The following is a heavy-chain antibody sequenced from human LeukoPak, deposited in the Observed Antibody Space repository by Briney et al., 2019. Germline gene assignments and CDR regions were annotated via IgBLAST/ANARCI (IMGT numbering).Heavy chain of an antibody. CDR1: GYTFTSYG. D-gene: IGHD3-22*01. Sequence: ASVKASCKASGYTFTSYGISWVRQAPGQGLEWMGWISAYNGNTNYAQKLQGRVTMTTDTSTSTAYMELRSLRSDDTAVYYCARGPFPTYYYDSSGYSDTNWFDPWGQGTLVTVSS. V-gene: IGHV1-18*01. CDR3: ARGPFPTYYYDSSGYSDTNWFDP. CDR2: ISAYNGNT. J-gene: IGHJ5*02.